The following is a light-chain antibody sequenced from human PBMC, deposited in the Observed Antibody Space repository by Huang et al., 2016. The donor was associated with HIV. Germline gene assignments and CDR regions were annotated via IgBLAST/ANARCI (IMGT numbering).Light chain of an antibody. CDR3: QQYGNWPPWT. Sequence: EIVMTQSPTTLSVSPGERATLSCRASQSVSSNLAWYQQKPGQAPRLLIYGASTRATGIPARFSGSWSGTEFTLTISSLQSEDFAVYYCQQYGNWPPWTFGQGTKVEIK. J-gene: IGKJ1*01. V-gene: IGKV3-15*01. CDR1: QSVSSN. CDR2: GAS.